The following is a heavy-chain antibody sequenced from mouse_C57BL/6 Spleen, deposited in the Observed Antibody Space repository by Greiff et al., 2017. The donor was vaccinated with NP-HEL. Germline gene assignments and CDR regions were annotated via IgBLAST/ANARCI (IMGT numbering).Heavy chain of an antibody. CDR2: ISSGSSTI. CDR1: GFTFSDYG. CDR3: ARNDYGSSYEFAY. Sequence: EVNVVESGGGLVKPGGSLKLSCAASGFTFSDYGMHWVRQAPEKGLEWVAYISSGSSTIYYADTVKGRFTISRDNAKNTLFLQMTSLRSEDTAMYYCARNDYGSSYEFAYWGQRTLVTVSA. D-gene: IGHD1-1*01. J-gene: IGHJ3*01. V-gene: IGHV5-17*01.